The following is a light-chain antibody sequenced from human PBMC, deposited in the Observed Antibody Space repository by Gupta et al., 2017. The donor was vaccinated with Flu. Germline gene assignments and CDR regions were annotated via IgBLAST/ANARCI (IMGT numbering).Light chain of an antibody. CDR2: KAS. Sequence: PSTLSASVGDRVTITCRASHSISSWLAWYQQKPGKAPKLLIYKASSLESGVPSRFSGSGSGTEFTLTISSLQPDDFATYYCQQYNSYSGTFGQGTKVEIK. J-gene: IGKJ1*01. CDR3: QQYNSYSGT. CDR1: HSISSW. V-gene: IGKV1-5*03.